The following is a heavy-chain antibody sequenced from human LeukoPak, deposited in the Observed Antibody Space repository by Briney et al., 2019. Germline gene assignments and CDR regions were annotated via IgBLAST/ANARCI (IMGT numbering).Heavy chain of an antibody. V-gene: IGHV3-23*01. D-gene: IGHD3-16*01. CDR2: ISGSGGST. J-gene: IGHJ3*02. Sequence: GGSLRLSCAASGFTFSSYGVSWVRQAPGKGLEWVSAISGSGGSTYYADSVKGRFTISRDNSKNTLYLQMNSLRAEDTAVYYCARDLGGNAFDIWGQGTMVPVSS. CDR1: GFTFSSYG. CDR3: ARDLGGNAFDI.